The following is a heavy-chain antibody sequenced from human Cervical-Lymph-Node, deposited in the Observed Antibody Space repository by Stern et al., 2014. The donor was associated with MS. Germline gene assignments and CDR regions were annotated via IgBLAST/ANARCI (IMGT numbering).Heavy chain of an antibody. CDR2: INPNSGGT. CDR1: GYTFTGYY. J-gene: IGHJ5*02. CDR3: AREDFNVDRGDWFDP. V-gene: IGHV1-2*06. Sequence: VQLVESGAEVKKPGASVKVSCKASGYTFTGYYMHWVRQAPGQGLEWMGRINPNSGGTNYAQKFQGRVTMTRDTSISTAYMELSRLRSDDTAVYYCAREDFNVDRGDWFDPWGQGTLVTVSS. D-gene: IGHD5-12*01.